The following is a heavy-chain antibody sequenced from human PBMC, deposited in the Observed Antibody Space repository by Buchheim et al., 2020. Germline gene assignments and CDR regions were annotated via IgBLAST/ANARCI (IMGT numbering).Heavy chain of an antibody. D-gene: IGHD6-19*01. J-gene: IGHJ4*02. V-gene: IGHV3-23*04. CDR3: AKAVESYSSGWYSGYFDY. CDR2: ISGSGGST. CDR1: GFTFSSYA. Sequence: EVQLVESGGGLVQPGGSLRLSCAASGFTFSSYAMSWVRQAPGKGLEWVSAISGSGGSTYYADSVKGRFTISRDNSQNTLYLPMNSLRAEDTAVYYCAKAVESYSSGWYSGYFDYWGQGTL.